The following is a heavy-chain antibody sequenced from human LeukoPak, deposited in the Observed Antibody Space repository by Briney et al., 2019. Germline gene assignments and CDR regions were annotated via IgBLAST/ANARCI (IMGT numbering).Heavy chain of an antibody. D-gene: IGHD6-13*01. CDR2: ISSSSSTI. V-gene: IGHV3-48*01. CDR3: AKDHGSSDWYYFDY. J-gene: IGHJ4*02. CDR1: GFTFSSYG. Sequence: PGGSLRLSCAASGFTFSSYGMTWVRQAPGKGLEWVSYISSSSSTIYYADSVKGRFTISRDNAKNTLYLQMNTLRADDTAVYYCAKDHGSSDWYYFDYWGQGTLVTVSS.